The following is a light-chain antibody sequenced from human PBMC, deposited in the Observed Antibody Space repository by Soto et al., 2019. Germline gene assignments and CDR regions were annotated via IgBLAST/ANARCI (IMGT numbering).Light chain of an antibody. Sequence: QSALTQPASVSGSPGQSITISCTGTSSDVGGYDYVSWYQHHPGKAPKLMIYDVSNRPSGVSNRFSGSKSGNTASLTISGLQAEDEADYYCSSYTSSSLYAFGTGTKVTVL. CDR3: SSYTSSSLYA. CDR1: SSDVGGYDY. J-gene: IGLJ1*01. V-gene: IGLV2-14*03. CDR2: DVS.